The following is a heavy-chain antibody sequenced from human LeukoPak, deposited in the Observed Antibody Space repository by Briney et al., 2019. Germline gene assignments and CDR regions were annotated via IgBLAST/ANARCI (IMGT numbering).Heavy chain of an antibody. CDR1: GFTFSSYA. D-gene: IGHD3-3*01. CDR3: AKGQGLVLRFLEWSPRGWFDP. J-gene: IGHJ5*02. CDR2: ISGSGGST. V-gene: IGHV3-23*01. Sequence: GGSLRLSCAASGFTFSSYAMSWVRQAPGKGLEWVSAISGSGGSTYYADSVEGRFTISRDNSKNTLYLQMNSLRAEDTAVYYCAKGQGLVLRFLEWSPRGWFDPWGQGTLVTVSS.